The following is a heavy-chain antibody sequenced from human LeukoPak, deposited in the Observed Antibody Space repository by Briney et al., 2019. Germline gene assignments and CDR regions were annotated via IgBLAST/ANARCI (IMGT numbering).Heavy chain of an antibody. CDR1: EGTFSSYA. Sequence: VASVKVSCKASEGTFSSYAISWVRQAPGQGLEWMGGIIPIFGTANYAQKFQGRVTITTDESTSTAYMELSSLRSEDTAVYYCAREGPTGDIDYWGQGTLVTVSS. CDR3: AREGPTGDIDY. CDR2: IIPIFGTA. J-gene: IGHJ4*02. V-gene: IGHV1-69*05. D-gene: IGHD1-26*01.